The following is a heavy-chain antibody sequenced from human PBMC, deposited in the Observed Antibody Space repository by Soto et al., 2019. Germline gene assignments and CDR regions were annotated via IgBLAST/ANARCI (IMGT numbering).Heavy chain of an antibody. V-gene: IGHV3-23*01. CDR2: ISGSGGST. Sequence: GGSLRLSCAASGFTSSSYSMNWVRQAPGKGLEWVSAISGSGGSTDYADSAKGRFTIFRDNSKNTVYLQMNSLRAEDTAVYYCVQDGLWELVVPDPGRFAPWGQGTLVTVS. CDR1: GFTSSSYS. J-gene: IGHJ5*02. D-gene: IGHD2-2*01. CDR3: VQDGLWELVVPDPGRFAP.